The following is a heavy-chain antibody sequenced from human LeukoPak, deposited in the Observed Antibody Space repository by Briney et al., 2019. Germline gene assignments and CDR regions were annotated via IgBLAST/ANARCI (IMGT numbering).Heavy chain of an antibody. V-gene: IGHV4-34*01. Sequence: LRLSCAASGFTFSSYWMSWVRQAPGKGLEWIGEINHSGSTNYNPSLKSRVTISVDTSKNQFSLKLSSVTAADTAVYYCARDKNIQTNYDFWSGRGDYYYYGMDVWGQGTTVTVSS. J-gene: IGHJ6*02. CDR2: INHSGST. CDR3: ARDKNIQTNYDFWSGRGDYYYYGMDV. D-gene: IGHD3-3*01. CDR1: GFTFSSYW.